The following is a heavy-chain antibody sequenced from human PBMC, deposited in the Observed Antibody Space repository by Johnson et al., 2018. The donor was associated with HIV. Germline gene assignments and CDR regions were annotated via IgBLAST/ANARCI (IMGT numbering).Heavy chain of an antibody. Sequence: QVQLVESGGGVVQPGRSLRLSCAASGFTFSSYGMHWVRQAPGKGLEWVAVISSDGSNKYYADSVKGRFTISRENSKNTLYLQMNSLRAEDTDVYYCAKETVRQQLVLGTDAFDIWGQGTMVKVYS. CDR1: GFTFSSYG. J-gene: IGHJ3*02. V-gene: IGHV3-30*18. CDR2: ISSDGSNK. CDR3: AKETVRQQLVLGTDAFDI. D-gene: IGHD6-13*01.